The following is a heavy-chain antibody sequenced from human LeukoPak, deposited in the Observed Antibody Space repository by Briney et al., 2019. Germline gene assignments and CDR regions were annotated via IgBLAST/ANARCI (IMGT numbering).Heavy chain of an antibody. V-gene: IGHV4-59*01. CDR2: VYYSGST. CDR3: ARDRKEWLRGPFDP. CDR1: GGSISSFY. J-gene: IGHJ5*02. Sequence: SETLSLTCTVSGGSISSFYWNWIRQPPGKGLEWIGYVYYSGSTRYNPSLKSRVTISVDTSKNQSSLKLTSLTAADTAIYYGARDRKEWLRGPFDPWGQGILVTVSS. D-gene: IGHD6-19*01.